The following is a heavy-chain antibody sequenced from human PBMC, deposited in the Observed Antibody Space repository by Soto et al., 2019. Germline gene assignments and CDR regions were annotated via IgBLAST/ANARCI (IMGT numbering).Heavy chain of an antibody. CDR3: ASQGGPWGFGKSFDY. Sequence: GGSLRLSCAASGFTVSSNYMSWVRQAPGKGLEWVSVIYSGGSTYYADSVKGRFTISRDNSKNTLYLQMNSLRAEDTAVYYCASQGGPWGFGKSFDYWGQGTLVTVSS. CDR1: GFTVSSNY. CDR2: IYSGGST. D-gene: IGHD3-10*01. V-gene: IGHV3-66*04. J-gene: IGHJ4*02.